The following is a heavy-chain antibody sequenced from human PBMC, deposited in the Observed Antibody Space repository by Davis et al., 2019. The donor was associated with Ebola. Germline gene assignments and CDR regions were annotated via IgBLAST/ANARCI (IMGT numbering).Heavy chain of an antibody. J-gene: IGHJ6*03. Sequence: PSETLSLTCTVSGGSISSGDYYWSWIRQPPGKGLEWIGSIYYSGSTYYNPSLKSRVTISVDTSKNQFSLKLSSVTAADTAVYYCARGKGTIFGVAVYYHYYMDVWGKGTTVTVSS. V-gene: IGHV4-39*07. CDR3: ARGKGTIFGVAVYYHYYMDV. CDR2: IYYSGST. D-gene: IGHD3-3*01. CDR1: GGSISSGDYY.